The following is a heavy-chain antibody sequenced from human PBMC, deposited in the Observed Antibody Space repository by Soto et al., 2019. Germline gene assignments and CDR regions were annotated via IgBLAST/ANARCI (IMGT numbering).Heavy chain of an antibody. CDR3: AIDLAPNSSGWTEWKNWFDP. D-gene: IGHD6-19*01. Sequence: SQTLSLTCAISGDSVSSNSAAWNWIRQSPSRGLEWLGRTYYRSKWYNDYAVSVKSRITINPDTSKNQFSLQLNSVTPEDTAVYYCAIDLAPNSSGWTEWKNWFDPWGQGTLVTVSS. CDR2: TYYRSKWYN. J-gene: IGHJ5*02. CDR1: GDSVSSNSAA. V-gene: IGHV6-1*01.